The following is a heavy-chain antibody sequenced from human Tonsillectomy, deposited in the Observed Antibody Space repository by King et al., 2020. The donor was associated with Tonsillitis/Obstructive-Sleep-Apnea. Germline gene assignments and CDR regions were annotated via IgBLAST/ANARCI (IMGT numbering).Heavy chain of an antibody. CDR1: GFTFSRYA. CDR3: VKRRYCSSTSCYALGDAFDI. Sequence: VQLVESGGGLVQPGGSLRLSCSASGFTFSRYAMHWFRQAPGKGLEYVSAISSNGDSTYYADSAKGRFIISRDNSKNKLNLQMSSLRAEDTAVYYCVKRRYCSSTSCYALGDAFDIWGQGTMVTVSS. J-gene: IGHJ3*02. V-gene: IGHV3-64D*06. D-gene: IGHD2-2*01. CDR2: ISSNGDST.